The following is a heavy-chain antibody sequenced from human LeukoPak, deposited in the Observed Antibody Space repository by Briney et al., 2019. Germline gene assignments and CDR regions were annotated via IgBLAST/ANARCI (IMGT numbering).Heavy chain of an antibody. V-gene: IGHV1-69*13. J-gene: IGHJ4*02. D-gene: IGHD6-19*01. CDR3: AGGWYFAGIDY. CDR1: GYTFTSYA. CDR2: IIPTFGTA. Sequence: ASVKVSCKASGYTFTSYAISWVRQAPGQGLEWMGGIIPTFGTANYAQKFQGRVTITADESTSTAYMELSSLRSEDTAVYYCAGGWYFAGIDYWGQGTLVTVSS.